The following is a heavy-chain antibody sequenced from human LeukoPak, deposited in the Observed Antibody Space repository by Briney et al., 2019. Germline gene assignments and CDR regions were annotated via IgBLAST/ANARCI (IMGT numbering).Heavy chain of an antibody. CDR1: AFTFSTYG. D-gene: IGHD2-21*01. Sequence: GGSLRLSCVGSAFTFSTYGMHWVRQTPGKGLEWVAFIRYDGSNKYYADSVKGRFTISRDNSKNTLYLQMNSLRAEDTAVYYCAPRVVVIAAPFDYWGQGTLVTVSS. J-gene: IGHJ4*02. CDR3: APRVVVIAAPFDY. CDR2: IRYDGSNK. V-gene: IGHV3-30*02.